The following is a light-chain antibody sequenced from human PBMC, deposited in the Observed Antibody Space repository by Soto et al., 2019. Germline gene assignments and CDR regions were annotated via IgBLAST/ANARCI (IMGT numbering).Light chain of an antibody. Sequence: DIVMTQSPLSLPVTPGEAASISCRSSQSVLNSDGYNRMDWYLQKPGRSPQLLIYLGSNRASGVPDRSSGSGSGTDFTLTISRVEAEDVGVYYCMQALQTPWTFGQGTKVEIK. CDR1: QSVLNSDGYNR. V-gene: IGKV2-28*01. CDR2: LGS. CDR3: MQALQTPWT. J-gene: IGKJ1*01.